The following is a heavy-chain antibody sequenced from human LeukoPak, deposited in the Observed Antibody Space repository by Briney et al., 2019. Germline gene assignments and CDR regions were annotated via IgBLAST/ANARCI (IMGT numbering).Heavy chain of an antibody. CDR1: GGTFSSYA. Sequence: GASVKVSCKASGGTFSSYAISWVRQAPGQGLEWMGGIIPIFGTANYAQKFQGRVTITADESTSTAYMELSSLRSEDTAVYYCARDVGSGWYPRGYYFDYWGQGTLVTVSS. D-gene: IGHD6-19*01. CDR2: IIPIFGTA. CDR3: ARDVGSGWYPRGYYFDY. J-gene: IGHJ4*02. V-gene: IGHV1-69*13.